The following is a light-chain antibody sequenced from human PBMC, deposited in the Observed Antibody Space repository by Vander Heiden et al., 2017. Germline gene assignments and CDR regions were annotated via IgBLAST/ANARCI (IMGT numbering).Light chain of an antibody. CDR1: SSDVGAYNY. Sequence: QSALTQPPSASGSPGQSVTISCTGTSSDVGAYNYVSWNQQHPGKAPTLIIYDVTKRPSGVPDRFSGSKSGNTAFLTVSGLQAEDEADYYCSSHAGSSAVFGGGTTVTVL. V-gene: IGLV2-8*01. J-gene: IGLJ3*02. CDR3: SSHAGSSAV. CDR2: DVT.